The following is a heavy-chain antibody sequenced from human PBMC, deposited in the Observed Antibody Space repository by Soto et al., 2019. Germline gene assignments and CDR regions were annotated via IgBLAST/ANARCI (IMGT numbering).Heavy chain of an antibody. CDR1: GDSISSSTYS. CDR3: ARHRPQEDGSKKGFPH. Sequence: SETLSLTCTVSGDSISSSTYSWGWIRQPPGKGLEYIGTIYYSGKTYYNWPLESRVTMSLDTSKNQFSLRLTSVTAADTALYYCARHRPQEDGSKKGFPHWGQGTLVTVS. CDR2: IYYSGKT. D-gene: IGHD2-15*01. J-gene: IGHJ4*02. V-gene: IGHV4-39*01.